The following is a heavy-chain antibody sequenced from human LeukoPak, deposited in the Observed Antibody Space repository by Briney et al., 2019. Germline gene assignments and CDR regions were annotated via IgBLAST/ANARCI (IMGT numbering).Heavy chain of an antibody. J-gene: IGHJ4*02. CDR2: XXGSGGNT. Sequence: GGSLRLSCAASGFTFSNYAMSWVRQAPGKGXXXXXXXXGSGGNTYYADPVKGRFTISRDNSKNTVFLQMNSLRAEDTAVYYCAKWGDYDVLTGYYVSDYWGQGTLVTVSS. CDR3: AKWGDYDVLTGYYVSDY. D-gene: IGHD3-9*01. CDR1: GFTFSNYA. V-gene: IGHV3-23*01.